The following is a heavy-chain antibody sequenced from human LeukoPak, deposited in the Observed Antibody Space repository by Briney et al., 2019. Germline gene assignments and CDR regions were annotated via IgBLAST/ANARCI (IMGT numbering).Heavy chain of an antibody. CDR3: AKWAVLLWFGESSSGYYFDY. CDR1: GFNFNNYG. CDR2: VSYDGSKK. J-gene: IGHJ4*02. D-gene: IGHD3-10*01. V-gene: IGHV3-30*18. Sequence: GGSLRLSCADSGFNFNNYGLQWVRQAPGRGLEWVEVVSYDGSKKYYADSVKGRFTISRDNSKNTLYLQMNSLRPEDTAVYYCAKWAVLLWFGESSSGYYFDYWGQGALVTVSS.